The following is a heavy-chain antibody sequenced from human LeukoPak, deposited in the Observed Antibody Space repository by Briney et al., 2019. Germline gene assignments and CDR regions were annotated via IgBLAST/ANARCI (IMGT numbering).Heavy chain of an antibody. J-gene: IGHJ6*03. D-gene: IGHD3-22*01. Sequence: GGTLRLSCAASGFTSSSYSMNWVRQAPGKGLEWVSSISSSSSYIYYADSVKGRFTISRDNAKNSLYLQMNSLRAEDTAVYYCARDFPFDSSGYYYYYYYMDVWGKGTTVTVSS. CDR1: GFTSSSYS. CDR2: ISSSSSYI. CDR3: ARDFPFDSSGYYYYYYYMDV. V-gene: IGHV3-21*01.